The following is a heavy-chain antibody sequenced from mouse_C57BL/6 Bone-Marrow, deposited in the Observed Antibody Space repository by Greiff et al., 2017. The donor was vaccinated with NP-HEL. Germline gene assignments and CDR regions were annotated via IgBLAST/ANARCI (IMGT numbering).Heavy chain of an antibody. D-gene: IGHD2-2*01. CDR3: ARGPSTMVTTSDY. V-gene: IGHV1-82*01. Sequence: QVQLQQSGPELVKPGASVKISCKASGYAFSSSWMNWVKQRPGKGLEWIGRIYPGDGDTNYNGKFKGKATLTADKSSSTAYMQLSSLTSEDSAVYFCARGPSTMVTTSDYWGQGTTLTVSS. J-gene: IGHJ2*01. CDR2: IYPGDGDT. CDR1: GYAFSSSW.